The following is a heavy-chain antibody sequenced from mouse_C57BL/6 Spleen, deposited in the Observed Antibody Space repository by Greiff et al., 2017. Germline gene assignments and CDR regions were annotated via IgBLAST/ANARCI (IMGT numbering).Heavy chain of an antibody. J-gene: IGHJ4*01. D-gene: IGHD2-2*01. CDR3: ARRDGYDGPYYYAMDY. CDR2: IWSGGST. CDR1: GFSLTSYG. Sequence: QVQLQQSGPGLVQPSQSLSITCTVSGFSLTSYGVHWVRQSPGKGLEWLGVIWSGGSTDYNAAFISRLSISKDNSKSQVFFKMNSLQADDTAIYYCARRDGYDGPYYYAMDYWGQGTSVTVSS. V-gene: IGHV2-2*01.